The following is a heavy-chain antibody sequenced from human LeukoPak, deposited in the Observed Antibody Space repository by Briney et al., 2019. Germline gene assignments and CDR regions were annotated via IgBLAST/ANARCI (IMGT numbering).Heavy chain of an antibody. J-gene: IGHJ4*02. CDR2: ISYDGSNK. Sequence: GGSLRLSCAASGFTFSSYAMHWVRQAPGKGLEWVAVISYDGSNKYYADSVKGRFTISRDNSKNTLYLQMNSLRAEDTAAYYCARDLGYCSGGSCYGIDYWGQGTLVTVSS. CDR3: ARDLGYCSGGSCYGIDY. CDR1: GFTFSSYA. V-gene: IGHV3-30*04. D-gene: IGHD2-15*01.